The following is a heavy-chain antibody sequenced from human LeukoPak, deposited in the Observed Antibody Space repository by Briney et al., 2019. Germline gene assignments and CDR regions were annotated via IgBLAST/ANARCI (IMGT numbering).Heavy chain of an antibody. CDR3: AKFKDCGGDCYDY. V-gene: IGHV3-23*01. Sequence: GKSLRLSCAASGFTFSSYAMSWVRQAPGKGLQWFSAISPSGGSTYYADSVKGRFTISRDNSKNTLYLQMNSLRAEDTAVYYCAKFKDCGGDCYDYWGQGTLVTVSS. CDR2: ISPSGGST. CDR1: GFTFSSYA. D-gene: IGHD2-21*01. J-gene: IGHJ4*02.